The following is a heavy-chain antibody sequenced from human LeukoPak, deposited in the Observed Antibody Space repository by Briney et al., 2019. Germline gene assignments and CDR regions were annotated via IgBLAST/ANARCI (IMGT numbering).Heavy chain of an antibody. CDR2: IYITGST. V-gene: IGHV4-4*07. CDR3: ARSGGDFWSGSFGYLDY. J-gene: IGHJ4*02. CDR1: VGPFVGSS. D-gene: IGHD3-3*01. Sequence: SETLSLPCPFPVGPFVGSSWAGFGRPAGKGREGFGGIYITGSTNYNPSLKSRVTMSVDTSKSQFSLRLSSVTAADTAVYYCARSGGDFWSGSFGYLDYWGQGTLVTVSS.